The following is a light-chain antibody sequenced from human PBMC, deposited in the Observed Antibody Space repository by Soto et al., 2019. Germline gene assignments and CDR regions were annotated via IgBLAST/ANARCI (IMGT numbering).Light chain of an antibody. J-gene: IGKJ2*01. CDR2: GAS. V-gene: IGKV3-20*01. Sequence: EIVLTQSPGTLSLSPGERATLSCRASQSVSSSYLAWYQQKPSQAPRLLIDGASSRATGMPDRFSGSGSGTEVTLTISRLEPEDFAVYYCQQYGSSPMYTFGQGTKLEIK. CDR3: QQYGSSPMYT. CDR1: QSVSSSY.